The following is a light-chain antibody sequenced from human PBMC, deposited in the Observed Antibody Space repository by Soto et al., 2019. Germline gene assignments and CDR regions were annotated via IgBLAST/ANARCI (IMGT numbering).Light chain of an antibody. CDR1: SSDVGGYNF. CDR2: EVN. V-gene: IGLV2-8*01. J-gene: IGLJ1*01. Sequence: QSALTQPPSASGSPGQSVTISCTGTSSDVGGYNFVSWYQHHPGKAPKLIIYEVNKRPSGVPNRFSDSKSGNTASLTVSGLQAEDEADYYCNSYAGSNIYVFGTGTKLTVL. CDR3: NSYAGSNIYV.